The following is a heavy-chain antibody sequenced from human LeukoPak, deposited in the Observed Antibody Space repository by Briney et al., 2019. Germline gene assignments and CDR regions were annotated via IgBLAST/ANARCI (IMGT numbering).Heavy chain of an antibody. CDR3: ARDRHNSSWYGGNFDY. V-gene: IGHV1-2*02. CDR1: GYTFTSYG. D-gene: IGHD6-13*01. J-gene: IGHJ4*02. Sequence: ASVKVSCKASGYTFTSYGISWVRQAPGQGLEWMGWINPNSGGANYAQKFQGRVTMTRDTSISTAYMELSRLRSDDTAVYYCARDRHNSSWYGGNFDYWGQGTLVTVSS. CDR2: INPNSGGA.